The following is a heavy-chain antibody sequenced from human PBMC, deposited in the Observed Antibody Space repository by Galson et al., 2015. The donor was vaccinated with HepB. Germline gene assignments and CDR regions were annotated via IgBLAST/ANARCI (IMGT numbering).Heavy chain of an antibody. CDR3: AKDGIMVANNPYHFHY. D-gene: IGHD2-15*01. J-gene: IGHJ4*02. V-gene: IGHV3-66*01. Sequence: SLRLSCAASGFTVSNNYMSWVRQAPGRGLEWVSVIYSGGSTYYADPVKGRFTISRDNSKNTLYLQMNSLRAEDTAMYFCAKDGIMVANNPYHFHYWGQGTLVTVSS. CDR1: GFTVSNNY. CDR2: IYSGGST.